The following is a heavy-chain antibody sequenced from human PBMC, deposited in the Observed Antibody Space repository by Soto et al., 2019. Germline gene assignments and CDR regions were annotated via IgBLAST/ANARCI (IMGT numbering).Heavy chain of an antibody. V-gene: IGHV4-39*01. CDR1: GVSLNSGHYY. D-gene: IGHD2-15*01. J-gene: IGHJ4*02. CDR2: VYYDEST. CDR3: GKVLIGATRHADVDS. Sequence: QVQLQESGPGLLAPLETLSLTCSVSGVSLNSGHYYWVWVRQSPGKGLAWIASVYYDESTYYNPSLKSRVTISIDKPRNQVSLTLKSVTAADTAVYYCGKVLIGATRHADVDSWGQGARVTVSS.